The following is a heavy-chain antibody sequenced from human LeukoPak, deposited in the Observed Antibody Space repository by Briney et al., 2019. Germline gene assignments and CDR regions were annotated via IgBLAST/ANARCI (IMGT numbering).Heavy chain of an antibody. V-gene: IGHV4-34*01. Sequence: SETLSLTCAVYGGSFSGYYWSWIRQPPGKGLEWIGEINHSGSTNYNPSLKSRVTISVDTSKNQFSLKLSSVTAADTAVYYCARGPRIAAAGPDYRGRGTLVTVSS. CDR1: GGSFSGYY. CDR3: ARGPRIAAAGPDY. CDR2: INHSGST. D-gene: IGHD6-13*01. J-gene: IGHJ4*02.